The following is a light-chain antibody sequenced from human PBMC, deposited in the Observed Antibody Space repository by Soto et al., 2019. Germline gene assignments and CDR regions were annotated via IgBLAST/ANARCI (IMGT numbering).Light chain of an antibody. Sequence: EIVLTQSPGTLSLSPGERATLSCRASQSVSSSYLAWYQQQPGQAPRLLIYGASSRATGTPDRFSGSGSGTDFTLTISRLEPEDFAVYFCQQYGSSPRTFGQGPKVEIK. V-gene: IGKV3-20*01. CDR2: GAS. CDR3: QQYGSSPRT. CDR1: QSVSSSY. J-gene: IGKJ1*01.